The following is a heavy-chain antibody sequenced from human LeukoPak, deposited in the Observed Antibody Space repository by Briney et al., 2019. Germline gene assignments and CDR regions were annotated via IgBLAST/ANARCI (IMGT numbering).Heavy chain of an antibody. CDR3: ARGEWYHESFQH. CDR1: GGSISSYY. V-gene: IGHV4-59*01. Sequence: SETLSLTCTVSGGSISSYYWNWIRQPPGKGLEWIGYIYYSGSTNYNPSLKSRVTISVDTSKNQFSLKLSSVTAADTAVYYCARGEWYHESFQHWGQGALVTVSS. CDR2: IYYSGST. J-gene: IGHJ1*01. D-gene: IGHD2-2*01.